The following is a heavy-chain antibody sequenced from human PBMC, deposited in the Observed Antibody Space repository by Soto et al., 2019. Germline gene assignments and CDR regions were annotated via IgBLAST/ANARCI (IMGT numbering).Heavy chain of an antibody. CDR3: VSRYCSGGSCSYYFDY. CDR1: GFTFSSYS. CDR2: ISSSSSYI. V-gene: IGHV3-21*01. Sequence: GGSLRLSCAASGFTFSSYSMNWVRQAPGKGLEWVSSISSSSSYIYYADSVKGRFTISRDNAKNSLYLQMNSLRAEDTAVYYCVSRYCSGGSCSYYFDYWGQGTLVTVSS. J-gene: IGHJ4*02. D-gene: IGHD2-15*01.